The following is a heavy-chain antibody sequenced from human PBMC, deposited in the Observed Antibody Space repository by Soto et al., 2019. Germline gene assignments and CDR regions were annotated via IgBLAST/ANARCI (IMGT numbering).Heavy chain of an antibody. J-gene: IGHJ3*02. CDR3: ARGGGWGRIDNDAFDI. V-gene: IGHV1-18*01. Sequence: ASVKVSCKASGYTLTRYGISWVRQAPGQGLEWMGGISAYNGNTIYAQKLQGRVTMTKDTSTSTAYMELRSLRSEDTAVYCCARGGGWGRIDNDAFDIWGQGTMVTVSS. D-gene: IGHD1-1*01. CDR2: ISAYNGNT. CDR1: GYTLTRYG.